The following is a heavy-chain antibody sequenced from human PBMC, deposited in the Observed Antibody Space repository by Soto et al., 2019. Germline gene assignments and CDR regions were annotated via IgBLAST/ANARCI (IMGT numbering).Heavy chain of an antibody. CDR3: ARIVRSIFGVVTPDYYYYMDV. CDR1: GFTFSSYG. J-gene: IGHJ6*03. CDR2: IWYDGSNK. Sequence: PGGSLRLSCAASGFTFSSYGMHWVRQAPDKGLEWVAVIWYDGSNKYYADFVKGRFTISRDNSKNTLYLLMLILRAEDTAVYYCARIVRSIFGVVTPDYYYYMDVWGKGTTVTVSS. D-gene: IGHD3-3*01. V-gene: IGHV3-33*01.